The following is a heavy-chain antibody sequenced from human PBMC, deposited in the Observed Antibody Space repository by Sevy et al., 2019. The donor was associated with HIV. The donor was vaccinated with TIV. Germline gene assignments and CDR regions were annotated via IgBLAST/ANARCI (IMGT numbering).Heavy chain of an antibody. CDR3: ARGHSSGWLTRGGAFDI. J-gene: IGHJ3*02. D-gene: IGHD6-19*01. CDR2: INPNSGGT. Sequence: ASVKVSCKASGYTFTGYYMHWVRQAPGQGLEWMGWINPNSGGTNYAQKFQGWVTMTRDTSISTAYMELSRLGSDDTAVYYCARGHSSGWLTRGGAFDIWGQGTMVTVSS. V-gene: IGHV1-2*04. CDR1: GYTFTGYY.